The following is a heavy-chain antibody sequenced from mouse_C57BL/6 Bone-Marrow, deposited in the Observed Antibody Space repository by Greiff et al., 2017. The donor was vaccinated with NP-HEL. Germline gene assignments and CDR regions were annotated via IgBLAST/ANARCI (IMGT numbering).Heavy chain of an antibody. CDR3: ARDYYGSGVLY. J-gene: IGHJ2*01. Sequence: LQESGAELVKPGASVKMSCKASGYTFTSYWITWVKQRPGQGLEWIGDIYPGSGSTNYNEKFKSKATLTVDTSSSTAYMQLSSLTSEDTAVYYCARDYYGSGVLYWGQGTTLTVSS. D-gene: IGHD1-1*01. CDR2: IYPGSGST. V-gene: IGHV1-55*01. CDR1: GYTFTSYW.